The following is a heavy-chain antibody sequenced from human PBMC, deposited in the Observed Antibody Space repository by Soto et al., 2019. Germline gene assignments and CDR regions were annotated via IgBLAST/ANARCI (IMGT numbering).Heavy chain of an antibody. CDR1: GVSIISYY. V-gene: IGHV4-59*01. CDR2: IYYSGST. CDR3: ARHGWELLGAFDI. Sequence: SETLSLTCTVSGVSIISYYWIWIRQPPGKGLEWIGYIYYSGSTNYNPSLKSRVTISVDTSKNQFSLKLSSVTAADTAVYYCARHGWELLGAFDIWGQGTMVTVSS. D-gene: IGHD1-26*01. J-gene: IGHJ3*02.